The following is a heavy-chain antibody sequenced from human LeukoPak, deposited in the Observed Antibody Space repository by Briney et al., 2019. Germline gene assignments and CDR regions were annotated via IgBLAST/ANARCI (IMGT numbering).Heavy chain of an antibody. D-gene: IGHD3-16*01. CDR3: STFGILDY. Sequence: PGGSLRLSCAASGLTFSSYAMSWVRQAPGKGLQWVAVISDDGNNKDYADSVRGRFTISRDNSKNTLYLEVNSLRPEDTAVYFCSTFGILDYWGQGTLVTVSS. CDR2: ISDDGNNK. V-gene: IGHV3-30*03. CDR1: GLTFSSYA. J-gene: IGHJ4*02.